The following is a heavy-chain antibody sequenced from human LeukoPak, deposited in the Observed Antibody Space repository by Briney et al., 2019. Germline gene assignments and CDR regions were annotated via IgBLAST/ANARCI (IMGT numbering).Heavy chain of an antibody. CDR1: GYTFTGYY. D-gene: IGHD5-24*01. J-gene: IGHJ6*03. V-gene: IGHV1-2*02. CDR3: ARDQWLVAPYYMDV. Sequence: ASVKVSCKASGYTFTGYYMHWVRQAPGQGLEWMGWINPNSGGTNYAQKFQGRVTMTRDTSISTAYMELSRLRSDDTAVYYCARDQWLVAPYYMDVWGKGTTVTVSS. CDR2: INPNSGGT.